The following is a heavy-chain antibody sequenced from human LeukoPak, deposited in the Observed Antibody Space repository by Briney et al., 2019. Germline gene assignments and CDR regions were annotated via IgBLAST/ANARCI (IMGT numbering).Heavy chain of an antibody. V-gene: IGHV3-66*01. Sequence: GGSLRLSCAASGFTVSSNYMSWVRQAPGKGLEWVSVIYSGGSTYYADSVKGRFTISRDNSKNTLYLQMNSLRAEDTAVYFCAKGGNGDYIDYVVQGTMVTDSS. CDR1: GFTVSSNY. J-gene: IGHJ4*02. CDR3: AKGGNGDYIDY. CDR2: IYSGGST. D-gene: IGHD4-17*01.